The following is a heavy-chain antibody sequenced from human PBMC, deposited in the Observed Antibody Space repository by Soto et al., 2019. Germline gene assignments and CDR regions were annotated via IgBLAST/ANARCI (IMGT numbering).Heavy chain of an antibody. CDR2: INPKSGGT. Sequence: GASVKVSCKASGYSFTDYHIHWVRQAPGQGREWLGRINPKSGGTSTAQKFQGWVTMTRDRSISTVYMELTRLRSDDTAVYFCARGHSTDCSNGVCSFFYNHEMDVWGQGXTVTVPS. V-gene: IGHV1-2*04. J-gene: IGHJ6*02. CDR1: GYSFTDYH. D-gene: IGHD2-8*01. CDR3: ARGHSTDCSNGVCSFFYNHEMDV.